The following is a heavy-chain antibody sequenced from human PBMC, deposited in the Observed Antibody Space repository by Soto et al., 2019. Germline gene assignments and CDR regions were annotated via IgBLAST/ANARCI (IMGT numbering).Heavy chain of an antibody. V-gene: IGHV6-1*01. J-gene: IGHJ3*02. CDR2: TYYRSKWYN. CDR3: ASSGIVLYGCFDI. CDR1: VDNVSSNSAA. D-gene: IGHD1-26*01. Sequence: PSQTLTFTCAISVDNVSSNSAAWNWIRQSPSRGLEWLGRTYYRSKWYNDYAVSVKSRITINPDTSKNQFSLQLNSVTPEDTAVYYCASSGIVLYGCFDIWGQGTMVTVSS.